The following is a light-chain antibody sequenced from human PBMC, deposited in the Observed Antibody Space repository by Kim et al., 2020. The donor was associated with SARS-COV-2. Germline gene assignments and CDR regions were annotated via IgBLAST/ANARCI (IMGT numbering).Light chain of an antibody. CDR1: SSEVGAYTY. CDR3: CSYAGKFTYV. V-gene: IGLV2-11*01. Sequence: GQSVTTSCTGTSSEVGAYTYVSWYQRRPGKAPKVIIHDVDKRPSGVPDRFSGSKSGNTASLTISGLQADDEADYYCCSYAGKFTYVFGTGTKVTVL. J-gene: IGLJ1*01. CDR2: DVD.